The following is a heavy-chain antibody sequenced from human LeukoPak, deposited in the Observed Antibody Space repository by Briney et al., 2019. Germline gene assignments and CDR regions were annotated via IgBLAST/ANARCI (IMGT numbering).Heavy chain of an antibody. V-gene: IGHV4-39*07. Sequence: SETLSLTCTVSGGSISSSSYYWGWIRQPPGKGLEWIGSIYYSGSTYYNPSLKSRVTMSVDTSKSQFSLKLSSVTAADTAVYYCARDPRFLEWSDDAFDIWGQGTMVTVSS. CDR1: GGSISSSSYY. CDR2: IYYSGST. CDR3: ARDPRFLEWSDDAFDI. D-gene: IGHD3-3*01. J-gene: IGHJ3*02.